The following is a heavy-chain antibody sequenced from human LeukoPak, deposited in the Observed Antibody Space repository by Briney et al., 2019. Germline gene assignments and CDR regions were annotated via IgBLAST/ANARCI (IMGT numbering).Heavy chain of an antibody. CDR2: ISISGGST. CDR3: AIMHPYYDGSGYWVQ. Sequence: QPGGSLRLSCAASGLSISSYAMSWVRQAPGKGLEWVSGISISGGSTSYADSVKGRFTISRDNPRNTLYMETNSLRAEDTAVYYCAIMHPYYDGSGYWVQWGQGTLVTVSS. CDR1: GLSISSYA. D-gene: IGHD3-22*01. V-gene: IGHV3-23*01. J-gene: IGHJ4*02.